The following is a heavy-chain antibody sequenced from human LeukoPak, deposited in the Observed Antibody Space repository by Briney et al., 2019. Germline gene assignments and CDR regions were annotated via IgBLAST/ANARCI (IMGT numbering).Heavy chain of an antibody. CDR2: IYYSGST. V-gene: IGHV4-59*01. Sequence: SETLSLTRTVSGGSISSYYWSWIRQPPGKGLEWIGYIYYSGSTNYNPSLKSRVTISVDTSKNQFSLKLSSVTAADTAVYYCARTMGEGIAVAGFPAYFDYWGQGTLVTVSS. D-gene: IGHD6-19*01. J-gene: IGHJ4*02. CDR3: ARTMGEGIAVAGFPAYFDY. CDR1: GGSISSYY.